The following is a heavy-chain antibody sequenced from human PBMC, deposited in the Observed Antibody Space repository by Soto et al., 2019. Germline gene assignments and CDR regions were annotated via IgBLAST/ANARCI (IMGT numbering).Heavy chain of an antibody. D-gene: IGHD2-2*01. V-gene: IGHV4-59*01. CDR1: GGSISSYY. J-gene: IGHJ6*02. Sequence: QVQLQESGPGLVKPSETLSLTCTVSGGSISSYYWSWIRQPPGKGLEWIGYIYYSGSTNYNPSLKRRVTISVDTSKNQFSLKLSSVTAADTAVYYCARDGDYAAYYYYGMDVWGQGTTVTVSS. CDR2: IYYSGST. CDR3: ARDGDYAAYYYYGMDV.